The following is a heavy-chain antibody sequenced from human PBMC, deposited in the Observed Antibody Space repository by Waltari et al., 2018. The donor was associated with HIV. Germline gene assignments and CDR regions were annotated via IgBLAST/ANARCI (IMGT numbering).Heavy chain of an antibody. V-gene: IGHV3-48*03. Sequence: EMQLVESGGGLVQPGGSLRLSCDASGFNFNIYEMKWVRQAPGKGLEWISYIGSTGVIYYAESVKGRFTISRDNAKNSLYLQMNSLRAEDTAIYYCARGFGTQIDNKWYRIFDIWGQGTTVTVSS. J-gene: IGHJ3*02. CDR2: IGSTGVI. D-gene: IGHD1-26*01. CDR1: GFNFNIYE. CDR3: ARGFGTQIDNKWYRIFDI.